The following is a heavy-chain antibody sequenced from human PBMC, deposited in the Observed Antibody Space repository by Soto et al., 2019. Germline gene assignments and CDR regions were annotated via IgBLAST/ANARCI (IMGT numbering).Heavy chain of an antibody. D-gene: IGHD3-22*01. Sequence: SETLSLTCTVSGGSISSYYWSWIRQPPGKGLEWIGYIYYSGSTKYNPSLKSRVTILVDTSKNQFSLKLSSVTAADTAVYYCARQGGSDYYDSSGFFDYWGQGTLVT. CDR2: IYYSGST. V-gene: IGHV4-59*08. CDR1: GGSISSYY. J-gene: IGHJ4*02. CDR3: ARQGGSDYYDSSGFFDY.